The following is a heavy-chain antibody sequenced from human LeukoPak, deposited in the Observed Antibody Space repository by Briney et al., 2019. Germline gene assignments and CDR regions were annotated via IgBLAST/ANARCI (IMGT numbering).Heavy chain of an antibody. V-gene: IGHV3-48*01. Sequence: GGSLRLSCAASGFTLSTDSMNWVRQAPGKGLEWISYISYDSAIKYYADSVRGRFTISRDNAKNTLYLQMNSLRAEDTAMYYCAKDLTGYNSGWNFDYWGQGILVTVSS. J-gene: IGHJ4*02. D-gene: IGHD6-19*01. CDR1: GFTLSTDS. CDR2: ISYDSAIK. CDR3: AKDLTGYNSGWNFDY.